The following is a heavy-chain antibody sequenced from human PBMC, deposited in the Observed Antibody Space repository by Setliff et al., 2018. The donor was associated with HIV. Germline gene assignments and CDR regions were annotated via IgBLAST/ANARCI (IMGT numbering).Heavy chain of an antibody. J-gene: IGHJ3*02. V-gene: IGHV4-59*01. CDR1: GGSISSDY. Sequence: SETLSLTCTVSGGSISSDYWSWIRQTPGKGLEWIGHIYTTGSTHYNPSLRSRVTISIDTSKSHFSLRLKSVTAADTALYYCASGSPFDGFDMWGQGTMVTVSS. CDR3: ASGSPFDGFDM. D-gene: IGHD1-26*01. CDR2: IYTTGST.